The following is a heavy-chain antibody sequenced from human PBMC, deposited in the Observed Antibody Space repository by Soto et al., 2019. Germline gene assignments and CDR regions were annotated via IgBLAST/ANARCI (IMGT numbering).Heavy chain of an antibody. CDR2: IYHSGST. Sequence: LSLTCAVSGGSISSSNWWSWVRQPPGKGLEWIGEIYHSGSTNYNPSLKSRVTISVDKSKNQFSLKLSSVTAADTAVDYCARDQRDYSKYVYAGDWFDPWGQGTLVTVSS. J-gene: IGHJ5*02. CDR1: GGSISSSNW. D-gene: IGHD4-4*01. CDR3: ARDQRDYSKYVYAGDWFDP. V-gene: IGHV4-4*02.